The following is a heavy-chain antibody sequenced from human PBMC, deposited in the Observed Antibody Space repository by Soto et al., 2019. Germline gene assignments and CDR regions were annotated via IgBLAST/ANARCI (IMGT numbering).Heavy chain of an antibody. Sequence: ASVKVSCKASGYTFTSYDINWVRQATGQGLEWMGWMNPNSGNTGYAQKFQGGVTMTRNTSISTAYMELSSLRSEDTAVYYCATSSTKDYYYYYYMDVWGKGTTVTVSS. CDR1: GYTFTSYD. D-gene: IGHD2-2*01. V-gene: IGHV1-8*01. J-gene: IGHJ6*03. CDR3: ATSSTKDYYYYYYMDV. CDR2: MNPNSGNT.